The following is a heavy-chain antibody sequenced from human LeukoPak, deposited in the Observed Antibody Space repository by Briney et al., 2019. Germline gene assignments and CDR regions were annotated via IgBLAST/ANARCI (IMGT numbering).Heavy chain of an antibody. CDR3: AKVGGSGTSYYYFGMDV. Sequence: PGGSLRLSCAASGFPVSSNCMTWVRQAPGEGLEWVTVISNDGSVKYYADSVKGRFTISRDNSKNTLYLQMNSLRAEDTAVYFCAKVGGSGTSYYYFGMDVWGQGTTVTVSS. D-gene: IGHD3-10*01. CDR2: ISNDGSVK. V-gene: IGHV3-30*18. J-gene: IGHJ6*02. CDR1: GFPVSSNC.